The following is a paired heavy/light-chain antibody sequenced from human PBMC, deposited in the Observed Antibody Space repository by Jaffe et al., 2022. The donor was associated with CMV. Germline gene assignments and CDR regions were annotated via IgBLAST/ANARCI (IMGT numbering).Heavy chain of an antibody. V-gene: IGHV3-9*01. CDR2: ISWNSGSI. Sequence: EVQLVESGGGLVQPGRSLRLSCAASGFTFDDYAMHWVRQAPGKGLEWVSGISWNSGSIGYADSVKGRFTISRDNAKNSLYLQMNSLRAEDTALYYCAKDMGGPYIPGGADDAFDIWGQGTMVTVSS. CDR1: GFTFDDYA. J-gene: IGHJ3*02. D-gene: IGHD3-16*01. CDR3: AKDMGGPYIPGGADDAFDI.
Light chain of an antibody. CDR3: QQYNNWPPTWT. V-gene: IGKV3-15*01. CDR2: GAS. Sequence: EIVMTQSPATLSVSPGERATLSCRASQSVSSNLAWYQQKPGQAPRLLIYGASTRATGIPARFSGSGSGTEFTLTISSLQSEDFAVYYCQQYNNWPPTWTFGQGTKVEIK. J-gene: IGKJ1*01. CDR1: QSVSSN.